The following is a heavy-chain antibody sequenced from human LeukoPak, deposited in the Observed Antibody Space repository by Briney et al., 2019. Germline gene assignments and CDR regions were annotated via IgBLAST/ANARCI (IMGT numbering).Heavy chain of an antibody. D-gene: IGHD3-22*01. CDR3: ARGWGYYYDSSGYYGNDY. Sequence: PGGSLRLSCAASGFTFSSYAMRWVRQAPGKGLEWVAVISYDGSNKYYADSVKGRFTISRDNSKNTLYLQMNSLRAEGTAVYYCARGWGYYYDSSGYYGNDYWGQGTLVTVSS. J-gene: IGHJ4*02. V-gene: IGHV3-30-3*01. CDR2: ISYDGSNK. CDR1: GFTFSSYA.